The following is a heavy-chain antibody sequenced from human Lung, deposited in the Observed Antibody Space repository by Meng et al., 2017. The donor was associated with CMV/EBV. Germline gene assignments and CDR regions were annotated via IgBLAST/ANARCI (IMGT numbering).Heavy chain of an antibody. CDR2: ISYDGNNK. D-gene: IGHD1-26*01. V-gene: IGHV3-30-3*01. CDR1: GFTFNNYA. Sequence: SCAASGFTFNNYAMHWVRQAPGKGLEWVTVISYDGNNKYYADSVKGRFTISRDNSKNTLYLQVNSLRAEDTAVYYCASVLRPLLDHYYGMDVWGQGTXVTCSS. J-gene: IGHJ6*02. CDR3: ASVLRPLLDHYYGMDV.